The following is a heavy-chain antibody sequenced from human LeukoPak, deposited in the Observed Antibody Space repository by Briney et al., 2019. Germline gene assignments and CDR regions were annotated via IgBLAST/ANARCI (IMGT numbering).Heavy chain of an antibody. V-gene: IGHV1-18*01. J-gene: IGHJ4*02. Sequence: APVKVSCKTSGYTFSTYGITWVRQAPGQGFQWMGWISAHSGNTKYAENFQGRISLTTDTSATTAYMELRSLTSDDTAVYYCARDLSSGGWTLEFDYWGQGSLVTVAS. D-gene: IGHD1-1*01. CDR2: ISAHSGNT. CDR3: ARDLSSGGWTLEFDY. CDR1: GYTFSTYG.